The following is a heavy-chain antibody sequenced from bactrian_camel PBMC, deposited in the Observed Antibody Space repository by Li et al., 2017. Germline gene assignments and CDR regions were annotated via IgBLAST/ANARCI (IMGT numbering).Heavy chain of an antibody. V-gene: IGHV3S44*01. CDR1: KYAFSSNC. CDR3: ATGLLADHGLGLGTQVTVSSGESHPLPTSTATRDS. CDR2: IDAGGTST. D-gene: IGHD5*01. J-gene: IGHJ4*01. Sequence: DVQLVESGGGSVQAGGSLRLSCAVSKYAFSSNCIGWFRQAPGKVRERVGLIDAGGTSTWYADSVKGRSTISRDNAKNTLYLQMNSLKTEDTAVYYCATGLLADHGLGLGTQVTVSSGESHPLPTSTATRDSWGQGTQVTVS.